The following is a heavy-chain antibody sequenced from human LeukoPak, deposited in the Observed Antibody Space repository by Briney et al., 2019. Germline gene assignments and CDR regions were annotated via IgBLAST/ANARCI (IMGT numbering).Heavy chain of an antibody. V-gene: IGHV3-33*01. CDR2: IWYDGSNK. D-gene: IGHD6-13*01. Sequence: PGGSLRLSCAASGFTFSSYGMHWVRQAPGKGLEWVAVIWYDGSNKYYADSVKCRFTISRDNSKNTLYLQMNSLRAEDTAVYYCARVLAAGTSLLYYYYSMDVWGQGTTVTVSS. CDR3: ARVLAAGTSLLYYYYSMDV. CDR1: GFTFSSYG. J-gene: IGHJ6*02.